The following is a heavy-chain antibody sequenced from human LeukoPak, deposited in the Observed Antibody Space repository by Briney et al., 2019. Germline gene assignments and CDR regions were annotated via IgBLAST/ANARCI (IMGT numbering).Heavy chain of an antibody. V-gene: IGHV1-2*02. J-gene: IGHJ4*02. CDR2: INPNSGAT. CDR1: GYSFTAYY. Sequence: ASVKVSCKTSGYSFTAYYIHWVRQAPGQGLELMGWINPNSGATNYAQKFQGRVTMTRDTSISTVYMDLNRLTSDDTAVYYCARVPGSFDYWGQGTLVTVSS. D-gene: IGHD3-10*01. CDR3: ARVPGSFDY.